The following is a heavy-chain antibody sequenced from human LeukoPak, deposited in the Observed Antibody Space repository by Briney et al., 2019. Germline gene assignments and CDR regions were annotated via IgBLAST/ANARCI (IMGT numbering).Heavy chain of an antibody. V-gene: IGHV3-30*18. Sequence: GRSLRLSCEASGFTFSSYGMHWVRQAPGKGLEWVAVILYDGSNKHYADSVKDRFTISRDNSKNTLYLQMNSLRAEDTAVYYCAKDWNYGGDSVYFDYWGPGTLVTVSS. CDR2: ILYDGSNK. CDR1: GFTFSSYG. J-gene: IGHJ4*02. D-gene: IGHD4-23*01. CDR3: AKDWNYGGDSVYFDY.